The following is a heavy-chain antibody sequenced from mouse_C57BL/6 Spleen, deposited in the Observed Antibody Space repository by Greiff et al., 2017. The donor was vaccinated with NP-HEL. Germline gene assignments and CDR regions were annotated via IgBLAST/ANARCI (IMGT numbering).Heavy chain of an antibody. CDR2: IDPETGGT. CDR1: GYTFTDYE. Sequence: QVQLQQSGAELVRPGASVTLSCKASGYTFTDYEMHWVKQTPVHGLEWIGAIDPETGGTAYNQKFKGKAILTADKSSSTAYMELRSLTSEDSAVYYCTSKFYSFFDYWGQGTTLTVSS. CDR3: TSKFYSFFDY. J-gene: IGHJ2*01. D-gene: IGHD2-12*01. V-gene: IGHV1-15*01.